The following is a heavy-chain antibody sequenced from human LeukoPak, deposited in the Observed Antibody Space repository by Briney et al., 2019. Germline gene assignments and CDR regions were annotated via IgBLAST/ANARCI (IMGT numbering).Heavy chain of an antibody. J-gene: IGHJ4*02. CDR1: GGSFSGYY. CDR3: ARVVDRWGYFDY. D-gene: IGHD3-16*01. Sequence: PSETLSLTCAVYGGSFSGYYWSWIRQPPGKGLEWIGEINHSGSTNYNPSLKSRVTISVDTSKNQFSLKLSSVTAADTAVYYCARVVDRWGYFDYWGQGTLVTVSS. V-gene: IGHV4-34*01. CDR2: INHSGST.